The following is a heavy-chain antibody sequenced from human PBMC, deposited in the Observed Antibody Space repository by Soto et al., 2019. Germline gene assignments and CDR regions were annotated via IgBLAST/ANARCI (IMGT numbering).Heavy chain of an antibody. CDR3: ARADPDASVGY. CDR1: GGSISSYY. D-gene: IGHD2-15*01. V-gene: IGHV4-59*01. J-gene: IGHJ4*02. Sequence: SETLSLTCTVSGGSISSYYWTWLRQSPGRGLEWIGYITYSWSTYYNPSLKSRVTISADTSKNQFSLRMNSMIAADTAVYYCARADPDASVGYWGQGTLVTVSS. CDR2: ITYSWST.